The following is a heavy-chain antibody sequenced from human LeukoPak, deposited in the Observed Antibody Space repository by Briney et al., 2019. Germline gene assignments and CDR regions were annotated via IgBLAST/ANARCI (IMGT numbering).Heavy chain of an antibody. CDR2: IYTSGST. CDR1: GGSIDSFY. Sequence: SETLSLTCTVPGGSIDSFYWSWIRQSAGKGLEWIGRIYTSGSTNYNPSLMSRVSMSIDTSKKQFSLRLSSVTAADTAVYYCARGYSSSWYREFFDHWGQGTLVTVSS. V-gene: IGHV4-4*07. J-gene: IGHJ4*02. D-gene: IGHD6-13*01. CDR3: ARGYSSSWYREFFDH.